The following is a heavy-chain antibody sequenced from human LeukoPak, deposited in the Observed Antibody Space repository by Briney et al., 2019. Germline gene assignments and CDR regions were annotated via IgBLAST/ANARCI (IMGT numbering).Heavy chain of an antibody. CDR3: ARGGSLGYLLNAFDI. D-gene: IGHD3-3*01. CDR1: GFTFSNHE. J-gene: IGHJ3*02. Sequence: GGSLRLSXAASGFTFSNHEMDWVRQAPGKGLEWVSYISASGNTIYADSVRGRFTISRDNARKSVFLQMNSLRAEDTAVYYCARGGSLGYLLNAFDIWGQGTMVTV. V-gene: IGHV3-48*03. CDR2: ISASGNTI.